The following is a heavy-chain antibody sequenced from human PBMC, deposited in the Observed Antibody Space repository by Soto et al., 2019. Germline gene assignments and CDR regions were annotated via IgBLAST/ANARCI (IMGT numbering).Heavy chain of an antibody. J-gene: IGHJ4*02. V-gene: IGHV1-8*01. CDR2: MNANSGNT. D-gene: IGHD3-10*01. CDR1: GYTFTSYD. Sequence: GASVKVSCKASGYTFTSYDINWVRQATGQGLEWMGWMNANSGNTNYAQKLQGRVTITRDTSASTAYMELSSLRSEDTAVYYCARDMGFGLSDYWGQGTLVTVSS. CDR3: ARDMGFGLSDY.